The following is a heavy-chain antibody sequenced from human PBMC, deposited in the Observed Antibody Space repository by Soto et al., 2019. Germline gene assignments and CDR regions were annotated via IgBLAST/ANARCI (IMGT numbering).Heavy chain of an antibody. CDR2: IIPIFGTA. CDR1: GGTFSSYA. Sequence: QVQLVQSGAEVKKPGSSVKVSCKASGGTFSSYAISWVRQAPGQGLEWMGGIIPIFGTANYAQKFQGRVTITADESTSTAYMELSSLRPEDTAVYYCARERYCSGGSCPYYYYGMDVWGQGTTVTVSS. CDR3: ARERYCSGGSCPYYYYGMDV. V-gene: IGHV1-69*12. D-gene: IGHD2-15*01. J-gene: IGHJ6*02.